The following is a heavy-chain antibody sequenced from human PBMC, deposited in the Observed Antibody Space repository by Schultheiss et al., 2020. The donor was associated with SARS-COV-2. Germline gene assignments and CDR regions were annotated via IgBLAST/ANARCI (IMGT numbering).Heavy chain of an antibody. CDR1: GGSISSYY. V-gene: IGHV4-59*01. CDR2: INHSGST. D-gene: IGHD1-26*01. Sequence: SETLSLTCTVSGGSISSYYWSWIRQPPGKGLEWIGEINHSGSTNYNPSLKSRVTISVDTSKNQFSLKLSSVTAADTAVYYCARDRYPYGMDVWGQGTTVTVSS. CDR3: ARDRYPYGMDV. J-gene: IGHJ6*02.